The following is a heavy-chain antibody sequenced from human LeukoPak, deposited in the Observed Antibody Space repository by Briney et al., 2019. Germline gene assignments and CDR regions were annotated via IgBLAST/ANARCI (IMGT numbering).Heavy chain of an antibody. V-gene: IGHV3-15*01. CDR1: GFTFSNAW. CDR3: ATDPSVAMVRGDYYYYGMDV. D-gene: IGHD3-10*01. CDR2: IKSKADGGTT. J-gene: IGHJ6*02. Sequence: GGSLRLSCAASGFTFSNAWMSWVRQAPGKGLEWVGRIKSKADGGTTDYAAPVKDRFTISRDDSKNTLYLQMNSLKTEDTAVYYCATDPSVAMVRGDYYYYGMDVWGQGTTVTVSS.